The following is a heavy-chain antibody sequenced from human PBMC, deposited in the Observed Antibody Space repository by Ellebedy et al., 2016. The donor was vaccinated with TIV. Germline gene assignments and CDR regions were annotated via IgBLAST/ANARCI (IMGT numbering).Heavy chain of an antibody. D-gene: IGHD1-14*01. J-gene: IGHJ2*01. Sequence: MPSETLSLTCTVSGGSISSGGYYWSWIRQHPGKGLEWIGYIYYSGSTYYNPSLKSRVTISVDTSKNQFSLKLSSVTAADTAVYYCASKDHGYWYFHLWGRGTLVTVSS. CDR1: GGSISSGGYY. V-gene: IGHV4-31*03. CDR3: ASKDHGYWYFHL. CDR2: IYYSGST.